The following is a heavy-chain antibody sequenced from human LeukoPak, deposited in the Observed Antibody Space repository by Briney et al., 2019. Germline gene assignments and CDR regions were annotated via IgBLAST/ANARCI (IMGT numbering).Heavy chain of an antibody. CDR1: GGTFSSYA. CDR2: IIPIFGTA. D-gene: IGHD3-22*01. J-gene: IGHJ3*02. Sequence: ASVKVSCKASGGTFSSYAISWVRQAPGQGLEWMGRIIPIFGTANYAQKFQGRVTITTDESTSTAYMELSSLRSEDTAVYYCARGPVVVIYSDAFDIWGQGTMVTVSS. CDR3: ARGPVVVIYSDAFDI. V-gene: IGHV1-69*05.